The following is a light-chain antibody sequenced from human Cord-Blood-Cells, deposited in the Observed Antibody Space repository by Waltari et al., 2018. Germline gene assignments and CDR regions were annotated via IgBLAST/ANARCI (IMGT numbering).Light chain of an antibody. V-gene: IGLV3-21*04. CDR3: QVWDSSSDWV. J-gene: IGLJ3*02. CDR2: YDS. CDR1: NIGSKS. Sequence: SYVLTQPPSVSVAPGKTARITCGGNNIGSKSVHWYQQKPGQAPVLGIYYDSDRPSGIPERFSGSNSGNTAMLTISRVEAGDEADYYCQVWDSSSDWVFGGGTKLTVL.